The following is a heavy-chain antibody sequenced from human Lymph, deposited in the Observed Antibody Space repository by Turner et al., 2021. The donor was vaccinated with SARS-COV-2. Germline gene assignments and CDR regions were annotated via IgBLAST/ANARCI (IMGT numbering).Heavy chain of an antibody. J-gene: IGHJ4*02. Sequence: QVQLVQSGAEVKKPGSSVKVSCKASGGTFSSYAISWVRQAPGQGLEWMGGIIPIFGTANYAQKFQGRVTITADESTSTAYMEVSSLRSEDTAVYYCARGVAYCSGGSCCRKGFDQWGQGTLVTVSS. CDR1: GGTFSSYA. D-gene: IGHD2-15*01. CDR3: ARGVAYCSGGSCCRKGFDQ. V-gene: IGHV1-69*01. CDR2: IIPIFGTA.